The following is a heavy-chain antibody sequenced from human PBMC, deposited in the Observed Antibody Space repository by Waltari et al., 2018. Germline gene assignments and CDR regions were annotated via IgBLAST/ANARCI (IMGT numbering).Heavy chain of an antibody. V-gene: IGHV3-23*01. CDR2: ISGSGNDT. D-gene: IGHD6-13*01. CDR3: ARDLAAAGDY. Sequence: DVQLLESGGGVVQRGGSLRVACTASGIPFSPYAMAWVRQGLGQGLKVVSTISGSGNDTYYADSVKGRFTISRDNSKNTLYLQMNSLRAEDTAVYYCARDLAAAGDYWGQGTLVTVSS. J-gene: IGHJ4*02. CDR1: GIPFSPYA.